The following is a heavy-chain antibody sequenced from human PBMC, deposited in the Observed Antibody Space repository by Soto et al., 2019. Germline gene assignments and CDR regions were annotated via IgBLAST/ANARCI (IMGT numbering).Heavy chain of an antibody. CDR1: GGSFSGYY. CDR3: AGGTLFAELRENYYRMAG. Sequence: SETLSLTCAVYGGSFSGYYWSWIRQPPGKGLEWMGEINHSGSTNYNPSVKSRLTISVDTYKNQFSLVLSSVTAADTAVSSCAGGTLFAELRENYYRMAGWCQGTTVTV. CDR2: INHSGST. D-gene: IGHD3-10*02. J-gene: IGHJ6*02. V-gene: IGHV4-34*01.